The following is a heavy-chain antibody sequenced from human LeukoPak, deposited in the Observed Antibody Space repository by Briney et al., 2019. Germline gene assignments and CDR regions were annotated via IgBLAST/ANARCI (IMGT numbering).Heavy chain of an antibody. CDR3: ARLRRREPRPFDY. D-gene: IGHD1-26*01. V-gene: IGHV4-34*01. CDR1: GGSLSGYY. Sequence: SETLSLTCAVYGGSLSGYYWSWIRQPPGKGLEWIGEINHSGSTNYNPSLKSRVTISVDTFKNQFSLKLSSVTAADTAVYYCARLRRREPRPFDYWGQGTLVTVSS. CDR2: INHSGST. J-gene: IGHJ4*02.